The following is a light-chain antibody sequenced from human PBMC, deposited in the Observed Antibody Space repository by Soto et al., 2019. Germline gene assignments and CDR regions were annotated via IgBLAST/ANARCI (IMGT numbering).Light chain of an antibody. V-gene: IGKV1-33*01. Sequence: DIQMTQSPSSLSASVGDRITITCQASQDIRNHLNWYQQKPGKAPKILIYDASNLEAGVPSRYGVSGSGTDFTFTISSLQLEEIATYYCQQYLNVLTFGGGTKVEIK. CDR1: QDIRNH. CDR2: DAS. CDR3: QQYLNVLT. J-gene: IGKJ4*02.